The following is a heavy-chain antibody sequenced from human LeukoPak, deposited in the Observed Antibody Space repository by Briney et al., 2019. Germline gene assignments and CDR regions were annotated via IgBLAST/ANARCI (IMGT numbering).Heavy chain of an antibody. Sequence: VASVKVSCKASGYTFIRYHMHWVRQAPGQGLEWIGVLKLYDGSISHAQKFQGRVTMTRDTSTSTVYMELSSLRSEDTAVYYCARQIDILTGYYKAKDYFDYWGQGTLVTVSS. CDR2: LKLYDGSI. J-gene: IGHJ4*02. CDR3: ARQIDILTGYYKAKDYFDY. D-gene: IGHD3-9*01. V-gene: IGHV1-46*01. CDR1: GYTFIRYH.